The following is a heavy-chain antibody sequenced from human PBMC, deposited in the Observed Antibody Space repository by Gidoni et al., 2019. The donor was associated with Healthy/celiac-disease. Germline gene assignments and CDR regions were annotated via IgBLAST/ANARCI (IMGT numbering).Heavy chain of an antibody. CDR3: ARPDGYYYGSGSYSY. J-gene: IGHJ4*02. Sequence: QVQLVESGGGVVQPGRSLRLSCAASGFTFSSYGMHWVRQAPGKGLEWVAVIWYDGSNKYYADSVKGRFTISRDNSKNTLYLQMNSLRAEDTAVYYCARPDGYYYGSGSYSYWGQGTLVTVSS. V-gene: IGHV3-33*01. CDR1: GFTFSSYG. D-gene: IGHD3-10*01. CDR2: IWYDGSNK.